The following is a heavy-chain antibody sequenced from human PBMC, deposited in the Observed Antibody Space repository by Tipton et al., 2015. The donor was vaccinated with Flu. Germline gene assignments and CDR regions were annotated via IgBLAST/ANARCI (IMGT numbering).Heavy chain of an antibody. V-gene: IGHV4-38-2*01. Sequence: GLVKPSGILSLTCAVSGYSVSSGYYWAWIRQPPGKVLEWIGTVFYTWNSDYNPSLKSRVSRSVDISKNQFSLKLTSVTAADTAVYYGAAVAGNGKWFDHWGLGVLVTVSS. D-gene: IGHD6-19*01. CDR1: GYSVSSGYY. J-gene: IGHJ5*02. CDR2: VFYTWNS. CDR3: AAVAGNGKWFDH.